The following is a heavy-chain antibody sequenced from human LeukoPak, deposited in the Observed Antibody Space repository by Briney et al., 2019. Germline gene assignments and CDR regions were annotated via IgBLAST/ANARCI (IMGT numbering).Heavy chain of an antibody. Sequence: SGGSLRLSCAASGFTFDDYAMHWVRQAPGKGLEWVSGISWNSGSIGYADSVKGRFTISRDNARKSLYLQMNNLRPEDTALYYCASTYGSGSYLHSWGQGTLVTVSS. J-gene: IGHJ5*02. V-gene: IGHV3-9*01. CDR2: ISWNSGSI. D-gene: IGHD3-10*01. CDR3: ASTYGSGSYLHS. CDR1: GFTFDDYA.